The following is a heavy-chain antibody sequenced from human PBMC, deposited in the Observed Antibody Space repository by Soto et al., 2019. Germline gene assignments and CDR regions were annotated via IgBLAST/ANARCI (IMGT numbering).Heavy chain of an antibody. CDR3: ARLDYYGSGYSTTLEVYYYGMDV. D-gene: IGHD3-10*01. Sequence: GESLKISCKGSGYSFTSYWIGWVRQMPGKGLEWMGIIYPGESDTRYNPSFQGRVTISADKSINTAYLQWSSLKASDTAMYYCARLDYYGSGYSTTLEVYYYGMDVWGQGTTVTVSS. V-gene: IGHV5-51*01. CDR1: GYSFTSYW. CDR2: IYPGESDT. J-gene: IGHJ6*02.